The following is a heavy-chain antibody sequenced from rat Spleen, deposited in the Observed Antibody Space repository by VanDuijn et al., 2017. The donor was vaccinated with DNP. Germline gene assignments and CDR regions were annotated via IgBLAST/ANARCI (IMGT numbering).Heavy chain of an antibody. Sequence: EVQLVESGGGLVQPGRSLKLSCVASGFTFNNYWMTWIRKAPGKGLEWVASITNTGGSTYYPDSVKGRFTISRDNAKSTLYLQMNSLRSEDTATYYCTRGVYYGPEVHYWGQGVMVTVSS. CDR3: TRGVYYGPEVHY. CDR1: GFTFNNYW. CDR2: ITNTGGST. V-gene: IGHV5-31*01. D-gene: IGHD1-6*01. J-gene: IGHJ2*01.